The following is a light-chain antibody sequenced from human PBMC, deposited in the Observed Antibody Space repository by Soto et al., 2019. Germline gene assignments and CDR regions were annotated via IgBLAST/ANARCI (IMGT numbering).Light chain of an antibody. J-gene: IGKJ1*01. V-gene: IGKV1-12*01. CDR3: LQVSSFPRT. Sequence: DIQMTQSPSSLSAVVGDRVTITCRASRGIGDRLAWFQQKPGKAPQFLIQTASNVQSCVPSRFSGSGSRTECILIINSLQPEDIATYYFLQVSSFPRTFGQGTKVEIK. CDR1: RGIGDR. CDR2: TAS.